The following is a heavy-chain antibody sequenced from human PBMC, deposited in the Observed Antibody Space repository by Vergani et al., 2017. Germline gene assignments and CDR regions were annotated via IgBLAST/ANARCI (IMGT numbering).Heavy chain of an antibody. CDR3: ARLTRSATLTEY. Sequence: QLQLQESGPGLVKPSETLSLTCTVSGGSISSSSYYWGWIRQPPGKGLEWIVSIYYSGSTYYNPSLTSRVTIAVDTSKNQFSLRLSSVTAAETAVYYCARLTRSATLTEYWGQGTLVTVSS. V-gene: IGHV4-39*07. CDR1: GGSISSSSYY. J-gene: IGHJ4*02. D-gene: IGHD3-9*01. CDR2: IYYSGST.